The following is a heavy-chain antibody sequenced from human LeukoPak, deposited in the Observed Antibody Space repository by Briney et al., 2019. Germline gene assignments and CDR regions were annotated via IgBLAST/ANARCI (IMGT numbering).Heavy chain of an antibody. D-gene: IGHD5-24*01. V-gene: IGHV4-61*01. J-gene: IGHJ4*02. CDR3: ASVRSGRYYFDY. CDR2: IYYSGST. Sequence: SETLSLTCTVSGGSVSSGSYYWSWIRQPPGKGLEWIGYIYYSGSTNYSPSLKSRVTISVDTSKNQFSLKLTSVTAADTVVYYCASVRSGRYYFDYWGQGTLVTVSS. CDR1: GGSVSSGSYY.